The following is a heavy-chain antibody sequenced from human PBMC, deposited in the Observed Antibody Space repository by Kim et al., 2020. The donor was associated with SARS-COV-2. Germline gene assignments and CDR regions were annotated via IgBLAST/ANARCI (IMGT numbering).Heavy chain of an antibody. V-gene: IGHV3-48*02. CDR1: GFTFSSYS. CDR3: ARDILGAYYDFWSGYYTGLIQGGNYGMDV. D-gene: IGHD3-3*01. CDR2: ISSSSSTI. Sequence: GGSLRLSCAASGFTFSSYSMNWVRQAPGKGLEWVSYISSSSSTIYYADSVKGRFTISRDNAKNSLYLQMNSLRDEDTAVYYCARDILGAYYDFWSGYYTGLIQGGNYGMDVWGQGTTVTVSS. J-gene: IGHJ6*02.